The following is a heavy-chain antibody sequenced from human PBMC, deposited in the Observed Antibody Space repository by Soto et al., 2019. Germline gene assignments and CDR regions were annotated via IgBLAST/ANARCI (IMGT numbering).Heavy chain of an antibody. Sequence: QLQLQESGPGLVKPSETLSLTCTVSGGSISSSSYYWGWIRQPPGKGLEWIGSIYYSGSTYYNPSLRSRVTISVDTSKNQFSLKLSSVTAADTAVYYCARPLGGGVVVPAAASWFDPWGQGTLVTVSS. CDR1: GGSISSSSYY. J-gene: IGHJ5*02. V-gene: IGHV4-39*01. CDR2: IYYSGST. D-gene: IGHD2-2*01. CDR3: ARPLGGGVVVPAAASWFDP.